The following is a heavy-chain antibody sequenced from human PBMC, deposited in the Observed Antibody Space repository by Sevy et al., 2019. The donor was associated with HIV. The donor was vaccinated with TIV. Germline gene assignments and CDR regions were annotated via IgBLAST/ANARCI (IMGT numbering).Heavy chain of an antibody. V-gene: IGHV3-11*01. CDR3: ARDHVVVEPLANYGMDV. J-gene: IGHJ6*02. D-gene: IGHD2-2*01. CDR1: GFIFSDFY. Sequence: GSLRLSCAASGFIFSDFYMSWVRQAPGKGLEWISYISSRGSTIYYAYSVKGRFTISRDNAKNSLYLQMNSLTAEDTAVYYCARDHVVVEPLANYGMDVWGQGTTVTVSS. CDR2: ISSRGSTI.